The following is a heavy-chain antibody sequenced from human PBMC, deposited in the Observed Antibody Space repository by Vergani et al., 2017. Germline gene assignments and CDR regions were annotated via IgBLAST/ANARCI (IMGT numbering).Heavy chain of an antibody. D-gene: IGHD6-19*01. CDR1: GFTFSSYA. J-gene: IGHJ4*02. CDR3: ARDLGSSGWYGVDY. Sequence: QVQLVESGGGVVQPGRSLRLSCAASGFTFSSYAMHWVRQAPGKGLEWVAVISYDGSNKYYADSVKGRFTISRDNSKNTLYLQMNSLRAEDTAVYYCARDLGSSGWYGVDYWGQGTLVTVSS. CDR2: ISYDGSNK. V-gene: IGHV3-30-3*01.